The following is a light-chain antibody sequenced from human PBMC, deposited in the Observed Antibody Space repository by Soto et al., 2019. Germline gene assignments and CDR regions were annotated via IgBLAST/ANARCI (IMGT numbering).Light chain of an antibody. CDR2: DAS. CDR3: QHYNSYSPT. Sequence: DIQMTQSPSTLSASVGDRVTITCRASQNIRTWLSWYQQKPGKAPNLLIFDASSLHSGVPSRFSGSGSGTEFTLTITSLQPDDFATYYCQHYNSYSPTFGQGTKVDIK. V-gene: IGKV1-5*01. CDR1: QNIRTW. J-gene: IGKJ1*01.